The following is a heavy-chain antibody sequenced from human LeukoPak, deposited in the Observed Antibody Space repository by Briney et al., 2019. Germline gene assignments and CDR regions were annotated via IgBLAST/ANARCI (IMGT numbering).Heavy chain of an antibody. CDR2: FYPGDSDT. Sequence: GESLKISCKGSGYSFTSYWIGWVRQMPGKGLEWMGIFYPGDSDTRYSPSFQGQVTISADKSISTAYLQWSSLKASDTAMYYCAGHPGKGYYDTSGYYAFDIWGQGTMVIVSS. D-gene: IGHD3-22*01. J-gene: IGHJ3*02. CDR3: AGHPGKGYYDTSGYYAFDI. CDR1: GYSFTSYW. V-gene: IGHV5-51*01.